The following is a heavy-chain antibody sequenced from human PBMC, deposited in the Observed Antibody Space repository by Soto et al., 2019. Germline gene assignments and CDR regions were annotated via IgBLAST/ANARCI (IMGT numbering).Heavy chain of an antibody. Sequence: GASVKVCCEAPGNTFTCYARQWVRQAPGQRLEWIGWINAGNGNTKYSQKFRGRVTITRDTSASTAYMELNSLRSEDTAVYYCARRSGYSSLDYWGQGALVTVSS. CDR2: INAGNGNT. J-gene: IGHJ4*02. CDR1: GNTFTCYA. V-gene: IGHV1-3*01. CDR3: ARRSGYSSLDY. D-gene: IGHD3-22*01.